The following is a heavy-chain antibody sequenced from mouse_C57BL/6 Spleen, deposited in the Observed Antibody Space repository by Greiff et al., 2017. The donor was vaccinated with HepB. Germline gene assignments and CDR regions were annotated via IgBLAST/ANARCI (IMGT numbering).Heavy chain of an antibody. D-gene: IGHD1-1*01. V-gene: IGHV1-82*01. J-gene: IGHJ2*01. CDR1: GYAFSSSW. Sequence: VKLMESGPELVKPGASVKISCKASGYAFSSSWMNWVKQRPGKGLEWIGRIYPGDGDTNYNGKFKGKATLTADKSSSTAYMQLSSLTSEDSAVYFCARDITDYWGQGTTLTVSS. CDR2: IYPGDGDT. CDR3: ARDITDY.